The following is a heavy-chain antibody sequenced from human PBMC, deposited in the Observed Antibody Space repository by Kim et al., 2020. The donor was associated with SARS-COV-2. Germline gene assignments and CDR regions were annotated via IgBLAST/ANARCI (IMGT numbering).Heavy chain of an antibody. J-gene: IGHJ4*02. D-gene: IGHD4-17*01. CDR3: ARHTRDYPGVLYY. Sequence: YNPSLKSRVTISVDTSKNQFSLKLSSVTAADTAVYYCARHTRDYPGVLYYWGQGTLVTVSS. V-gene: IGHV4-39*01.